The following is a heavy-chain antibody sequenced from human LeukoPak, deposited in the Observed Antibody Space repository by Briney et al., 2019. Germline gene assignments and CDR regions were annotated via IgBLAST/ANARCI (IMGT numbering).Heavy chain of an antibody. CDR2: ISSNGGSS. CDR3: AKDRRNDFDY. Sequence: PGGSLRLSCAASGFTFSSYAMHWVRQAPGKGLEYVSAISSNGGSSYYANSVKGRFTISRDNAKNSLYLQMSSLRGEDTALYYCAKDRRNDFDYWGQGTLVTVSS. CDR1: GFTFSSYA. J-gene: IGHJ4*02. D-gene: IGHD1-14*01. V-gene: IGHV3-64*01.